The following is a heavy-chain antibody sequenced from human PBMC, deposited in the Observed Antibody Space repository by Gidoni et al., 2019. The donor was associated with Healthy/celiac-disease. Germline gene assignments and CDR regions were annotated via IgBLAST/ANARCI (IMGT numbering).Heavy chain of an antibody. CDR2: IYHSGST. J-gene: IGHJ5*02. CDR3: ARVGYYGSVSFDP. Sequence: QVQLQESGPGLVKPSETLSLTCTVSGYSISSGYYWGWIRQPPGKGLEWIGSIYHSGSTYYNPSLKSRVTISVDTSKSQFSLKLSSVTAADTAVYYCARVGYYGSVSFDPWGQGTLVTVSS. CDR1: GYSISSGYY. D-gene: IGHD3-10*01. V-gene: IGHV4-38-2*02.